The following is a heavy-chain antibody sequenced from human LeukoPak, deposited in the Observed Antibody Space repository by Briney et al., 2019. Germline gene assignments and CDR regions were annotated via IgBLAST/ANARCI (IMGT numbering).Heavy chain of an antibody. J-gene: IGHJ4*02. CDR1: LFTFSSHG. CDR3: ANDRVVAAPTTANFDY. V-gene: IGHV3-30*02. D-gene: IGHD6-13*01. CDR2: IRYDGSNK. Sequence: GGCLRLSCAASLFTFSSHGMHWGRQGPAKGLEWGSFIRYDGSNKYYADPVTDRFTISRDNPKNTLYLQMHSLRAEDTAVYYCANDRVVAAPTTANFDYGGQGTLVTVSS.